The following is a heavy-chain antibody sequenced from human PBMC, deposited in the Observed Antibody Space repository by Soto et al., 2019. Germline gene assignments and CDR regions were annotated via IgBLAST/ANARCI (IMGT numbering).Heavy chain of an antibody. CDR2: IYTSGRT. CDR3: ARDYDVNTALDYWYFDL. Sequence: QVQLQESGPGLVKPSESLSLTCTVSGGSIGNYYWAWIRQSAGKGLEWIGRIYTSGRTHYNPSLTGRVTMSIDTSKNQCSLRLTSGTAADTAMYYCARDYDVNTALDYWYFDLWGRGTLVTVSS. J-gene: IGHJ2*01. D-gene: IGHD5-18*01. V-gene: IGHV4-4*07. CDR1: GGSIGNYY.